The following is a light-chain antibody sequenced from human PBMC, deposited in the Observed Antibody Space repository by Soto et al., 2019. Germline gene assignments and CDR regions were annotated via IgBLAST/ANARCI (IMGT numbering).Light chain of an antibody. CDR2: WAS. V-gene: IGKV4-1*01. Sequence: DIVMTQSPASLAVSLGERATINCKSSQSVLYSSNSKNSLAWYQQKSGQPPKLLIYWASTRESGVPDRFSGSGSGTDFTLTISSLQAEDVAVYYCHQYYNTPPTFGQGTKVEIK. J-gene: IGKJ1*01. CDR3: HQYYNTPPT. CDR1: QSVLYSSNSKNS.